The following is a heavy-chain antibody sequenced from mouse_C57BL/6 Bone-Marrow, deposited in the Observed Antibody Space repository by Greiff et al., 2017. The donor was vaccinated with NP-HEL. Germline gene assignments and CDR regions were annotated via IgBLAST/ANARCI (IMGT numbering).Heavy chain of an antibody. J-gene: IGHJ2*01. V-gene: IGHV1-62-3*01. CDR3: ARGGDYSNYFLFDY. Sequence: VQLQQSGAELVKPGASVKLSCKASGYTFTSYWMHWVKQRPGRGLEWIGRIDPNSGGTKYNEKFKGKATLTVDKSSSTAYMLLSSLTSEDSAVYFCARGGDYSNYFLFDYWGQGTTLTVSS. CDR2: IDPNSGGT. D-gene: IGHD2-5*01. CDR1: GYTFTSYW.